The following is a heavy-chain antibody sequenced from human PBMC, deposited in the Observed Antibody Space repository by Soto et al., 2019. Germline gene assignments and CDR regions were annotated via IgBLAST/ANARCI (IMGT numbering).Heavy chain of an antibody. CDR2: IWYDGSNK. V-gene: IGHV3-33*01. D-gene: IGHD5-18*01. J-gene: IGHJ6*02. Sequence: GGSLRLSCAASGFTFSSYGMHWVRQAPGKGLEWVAVIWYDGSNKYYADSVKGRFTISRDNSKNTLYLQMNSLRAEDTAVYYCARDFGYSYGPFYYYYGMDVWGQGTTVTVSS. CDR3: ARDFGYSYGPFYYYYGMDV. CDR1: GFTFSSYG.